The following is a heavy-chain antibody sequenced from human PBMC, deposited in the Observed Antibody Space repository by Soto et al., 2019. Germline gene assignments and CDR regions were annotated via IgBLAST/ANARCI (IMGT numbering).Heavy chain of an antibody. Sequence: PSETLSLTCTVSGGSISSSSYYWGWIRQPPGKGLEWIGSIYYSGSTYYNPSLKSRVTISVDTSKNQFSLKLSSVTAADTAVYYCARRASKQWLVTNGMDVWGQGTTVTVSS. CDR1: GGSISSSSYY. J-gene: IGHJ6*02. CDR2: IYYSGST. CDR3: ARRASKQWLVTNGMDV. D-gene: IGHD6-19*01. V-gene: IGHV4-39*01.